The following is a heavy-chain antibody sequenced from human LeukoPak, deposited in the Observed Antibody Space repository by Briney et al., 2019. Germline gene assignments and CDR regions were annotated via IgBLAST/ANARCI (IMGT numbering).Heavy chain of an antibody. CDR2: IEPSDSYT. CDR1: GYRFTTYW. D-gene: IGHD5-24*01. Sequence: GGALQISFQVSGYRFTTYWITWVRPMPGKGREWMGRIEPSDSYTNYSPSFQGHVTISTDKSISTAYLQWSSLKAWDTAMYYCARQVRDVPGAFDIWGQGTMVTVSS. V-gene: IGHV5-10-1*01. J-gene: IGHJ3*02. CDR3: ARQVRDVPGAFDI.